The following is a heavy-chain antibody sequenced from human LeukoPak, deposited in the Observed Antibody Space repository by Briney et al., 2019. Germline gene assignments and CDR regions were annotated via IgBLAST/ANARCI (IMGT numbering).Heavy chain of an antibody. J-gene: IGHJ4*02. D-gene: IGHD3-10*01. CDR2: VSGSTTYI. V-gene: IGHV3-21*04. Sequence: PGESLRLSCAASGFTFSAFTMNWVRQAPGKGLGWVSSVSGSTTYINYADSVKGRFTISGDNAKNSLYLQMNSLRAEDTALYYCAKDPRITMVRGVIITDTWFDYWGQGTLVTVSS. CDR1: GFTFSAFT. CDR3: AKDPRITMVRGVIITDTWFDY.